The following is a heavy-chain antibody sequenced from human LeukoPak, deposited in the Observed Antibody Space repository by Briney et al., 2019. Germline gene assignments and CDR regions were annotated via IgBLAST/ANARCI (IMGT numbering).Heavy chain of an antibody. V-gene: IGHV4-4*07. J-gene: IGHJ6*04. CDR3: SRGLVYSTGYDFGSDV. Sequence: TPETLSLTCTVSGGSITRYYWTWIRQSAGKGLEWIGRIYSSGSTDYNPSLKSRITMSLDTSKNQIFLELTSVTAADTAVYYCSRGLVYSTGYDFGSDVWRKGTTVVDSS. D-gene: IGHD6-19*01. CDR2: IYSSGST. CDR1: GGSITRYY.